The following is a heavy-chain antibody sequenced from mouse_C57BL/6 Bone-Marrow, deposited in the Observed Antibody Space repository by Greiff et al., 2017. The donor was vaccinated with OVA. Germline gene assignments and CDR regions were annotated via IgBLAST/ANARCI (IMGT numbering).Heavy chain of an antibody. J-gene: IGHJ4*01. D-gene: IGHD2-4*01. CDR3: ARAGRYDYDGGGYYYAMDY. Sequence: VQLQQPGAELVMPWASVKLSCKASGYTFTSYWMHWVKQRPGQGLEWIGEIDPSDSYTNYNQKFKGKSTLTVDKSSSTAYMQLSSLTSEDSAVYYCARAGRYDYDGGGYYYAMDYWGQGTSVTVSS. V-gene: IGHV1-69*01. CDR1: GYTFTSYW. CDR2: IDPSDSYT.